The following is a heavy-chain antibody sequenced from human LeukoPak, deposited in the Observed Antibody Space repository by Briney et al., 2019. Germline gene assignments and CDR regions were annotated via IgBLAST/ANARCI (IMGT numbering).Heavy chain of an antibody. D-gene: IGHD6-19*01. CDR2: IWYDGSNK. V-gene: IGHV3-33*01. J-gene: IGHJ6*02. Sequence: SGGSLRLSCAASGFTFSSYGMHWVRQAPGKGLEWVAVIWYDGSNKYYADSVKGRFTISRDNSKNTLYLQMNSLRAEDTAVYYCARELQWLVLFYYYYYGMDVWGQGPTVTVSS. CDR3: ARELQWLVLFYYYYYGMDV. CDR1: GFTFSSYG.